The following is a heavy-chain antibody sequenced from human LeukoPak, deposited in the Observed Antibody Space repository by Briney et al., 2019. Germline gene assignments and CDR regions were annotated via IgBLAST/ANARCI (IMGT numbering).Heavy chain of an antibody. V-gene: IGHV3-23*01. CDR3: AKADGGQWPSSYYYYYMDV. CDR2: ISGSGGST. D-gene: IGHD6-19*01. CDR1: GFTFSSYG. J-gene: IGHJ6*03. Sequence: GGTLRLSCAASGFTFSSYGMSWVRQAPGKGLEWVSAISGSGGSTYYADSVKGRFTISRDNSKNTLYLQMNSLRAEDTAVYYCAKADGGQWPSSYYYYYMDVWGKGTTVTVSS.